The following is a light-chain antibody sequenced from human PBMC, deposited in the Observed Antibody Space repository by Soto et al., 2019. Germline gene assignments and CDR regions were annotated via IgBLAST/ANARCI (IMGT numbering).Light chain of an antibody. Sequence: DIQMTQSPSSLSASVGDRVTITCRASQSITTFLNWYQQKPGKAPKLLIYAASNLPGGVPSRFSGSGSGTDFTLTILTLQPEDFASYYCQQSYSTPFPFGGGSKVEIK. V-gene: IGKV1-39*01. J-gene: IGKJ4*01. CDR3: QQSYSTPFP. CDR2: AAS. CDR1: QSITTF.